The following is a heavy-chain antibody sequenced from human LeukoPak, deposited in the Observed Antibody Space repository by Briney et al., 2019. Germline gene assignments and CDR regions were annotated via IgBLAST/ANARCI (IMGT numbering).Heavy chain of an antibody. D-gene: IGHD2-21*02. CDR1: GGSISSGGYY. CDR3: ARGGVTAILGYYYYYGMDV. Sequence: PSETLSLTCTVSGGSISSGGYYWSWIRQHPGTGLEWIGYIYYSGSTYYNLSLKSRVTISVDTSKNQFSLKLSSVTAADTAVYYCARGGVTAILGYYYYYGMDVWGQGTTVTVSS. CDR2: IYYSGST. J-gene: IGHJ6*02. V-gene: IGHV4-31*03.